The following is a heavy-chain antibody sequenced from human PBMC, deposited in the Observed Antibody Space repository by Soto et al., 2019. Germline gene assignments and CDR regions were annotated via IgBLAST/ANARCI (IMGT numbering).Heavy chain of an antibody. CDR3: ARGNGYYDYVWGSYRSFRWFDP. D-gene: IGHD3-16*02. J-gene: IGHJ5*02. CDR2: IYYSGST. V-gene: IGHV4-61*01. CDR1: GGSVSSGSYY. Sequence: PSETLSLTCTVSGGSVSSGSYYWSWIRQPPGKGLEWIGYIYYSGSTNYNPSLKSRVTISVDTSKNQFSLKLSSVTAADTAVYYCARGNGYYDYVWGSYRSFRWFDPWGQGTLVTVSS.